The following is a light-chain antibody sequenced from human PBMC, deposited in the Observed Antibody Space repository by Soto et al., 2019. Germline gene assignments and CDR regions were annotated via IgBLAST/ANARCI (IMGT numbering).Light chain of an antibody. J-gene: IGLJ2*01. Sequence: QSVLTQPASVSGSPGQSITISCAGSSSDIGAYNYVSWYQHRPGKAPKLLIFEVKSRPAGLSNRFSGSKSGNTASLTISGLQADDDGYYYCSSYTNSGLPVVFGGGTKVTVL. CDR3: SSYTNSGLPVV. V-gene: IGLV2-14*01. CDR1: SSDIGAYNY. CDR2: EVK.